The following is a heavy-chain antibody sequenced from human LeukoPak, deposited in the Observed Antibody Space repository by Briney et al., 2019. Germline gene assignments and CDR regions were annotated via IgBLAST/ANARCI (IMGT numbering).Heavy chain of an antibody. J-gene: IGHJ6*03. V-gene: IGHV1-18*01. CDR1: GYTFTTYG. CDR3: ARKAAAGTWDYYYYMDV. Sequence: ASVKVSCKTSGYTFTTYGIIWVRQAPGQGLEWMGWISPYNGNTNYAQKVQGRVTMTTDTSTSTAYMELRSLRSDDTAVYYCARKAAAGTWDYYYYMDVWGKGTTVTISS. CDR2: ISPYNGNT. D-gene: IGHD6-13*01.